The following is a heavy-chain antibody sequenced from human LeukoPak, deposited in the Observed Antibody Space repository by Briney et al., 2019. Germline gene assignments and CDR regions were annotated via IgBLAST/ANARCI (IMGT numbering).Heavy chain of an antibody. CDR1: GFTVGSNY. D-gene: IGHD3/OR15-3a*01. V-gene: IGHV3-53*01. CDR3: ARAGLVYYFDY. J-gene: IGHJ4*02. Sequence: TGGSLRLSCAASGFTVGSNYMSWVRQAPGEGLEWVSVIYSGGSTYYADSVKGRFTISRDNSKNTLYLQMNSLRAEDTAVYYCARAGLVYYFDYWGQGTLVTVSS. CDR2: IYSGGST.